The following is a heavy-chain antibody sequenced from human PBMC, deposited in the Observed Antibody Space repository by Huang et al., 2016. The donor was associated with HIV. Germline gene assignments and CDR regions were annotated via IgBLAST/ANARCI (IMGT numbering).Heavy chain of an antibody. V-gene: IGHV1-69*01. CDR3: ARDTGPNGYWYFDL. D-gene: IGHD1-1*01. CDR1: GGTFSSYA. J-gene: IGHJ2*01. Sequence: QVQLVQSGAEVKKPGSSVKVSCKASGGTFSSYAISWGRQAPGQGIEWMGGIIPILGTANYAQKFQGRVTITADESTSTAYMELSSLRSEDTAVYYCARDTGPNGYWYFDLWGRGTLVTVSS. CDR2: IIPILGTA.